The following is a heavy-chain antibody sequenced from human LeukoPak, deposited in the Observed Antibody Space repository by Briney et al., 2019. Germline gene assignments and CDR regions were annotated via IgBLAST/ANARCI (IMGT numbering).Heavy chain of an antibody. D-gene: IGHD1/OR15-1a*01. CDR2: IIPVFGTA. V-gene: IGHV1-69*13. Sequence: SVKVSXKASGGTFSSYAISWVRQAPGQGLERIGGIIPVFGTANYAQKFQGRVTITADESTSTAYMELSSLRSEDTAVYYCASTVLSYNWNSPFDYWGQGTLVTVSS. J-gene: IGHJ4*02. CDR1: GGTFSSYA. CDR3: ASTVLSYNWNSPFDY.